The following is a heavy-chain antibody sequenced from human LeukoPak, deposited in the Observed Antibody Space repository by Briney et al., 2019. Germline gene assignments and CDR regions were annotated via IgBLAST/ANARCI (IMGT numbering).Heavy chain of an antibody. V-gene: IGHV1-18*01. CDR2: ISAYNGNT. CDR3: AREAVAGGANWFDP. D-gene: IGHD6-19*01. J-gene: IGHJ5*02. CDR1: GYTFTSYG. Sequence: EASVKVSCKASGYTFTSYGISWVRQAPGQGLEWMRWISAYNGNTNYAQKLQGRVTMTTDTSTSTAYMELRSLRSDDTAVYYCAREAVAGGANWFDPWGQGTLVTVSS.